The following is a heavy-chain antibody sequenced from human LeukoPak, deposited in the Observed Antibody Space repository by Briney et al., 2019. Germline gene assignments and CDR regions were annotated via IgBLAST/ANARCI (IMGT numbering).Heavy chain of an antibody. V-gene: IGHV1-46*01. D-gene: IGHD1-1*01. CDR1: GYTFTRYY. CDR2: INPSGGST. CDR3: GRDYNVGGPYYGMDV. Sequence: ASVKVSCKASGYTFTRYYIHWVRQAPGRGLEWMGIINPSGGSTSYAQNFQGRVTMTRDTSTRTVYMELTSLRSEDTAVYHCGRDYNVGGPYYGMDVWGQGTTVTVSS. J-gene: IGHJ6*02.